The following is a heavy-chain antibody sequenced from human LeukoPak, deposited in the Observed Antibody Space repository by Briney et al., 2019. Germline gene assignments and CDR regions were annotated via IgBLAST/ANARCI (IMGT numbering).Heavy chain of an antibody. CDR2: IFGDGSA. Sequence: SETLSLTCNVSGGSINNYYWNWIRQPAGKGLEWIGRIFGDGSANYNPSLKSRVTISVDTSKNQFSLKLSSVTAADTAVYYCARGYEEYFDAFDIWGQGTMVTVSS. CDR1: GGSINNYY. J-gene: IGHJ3*02. V-gene: IGHV4-4*07. CDR3: ARGYEEYFDAFDI. D-gene: IGHD2/OR15-2a*01.